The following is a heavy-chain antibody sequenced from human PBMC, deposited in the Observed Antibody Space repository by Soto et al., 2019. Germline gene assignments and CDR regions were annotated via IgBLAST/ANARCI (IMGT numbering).Heavy chain of an antibody. CDR1: GFTFSSYG. D-gene: IGHD3-9*01. CDR2: ISYDGSNK. Sequence: HPGGSLRLSCAASGFTFSSYGMHWVRQAPGKGLEWVAVISYDGSNKYYADSVKGRFTISRDNSKNTLYLQMNSLRAEDTAVYYCAKEIANYDILTGSKPPYYYYGMDVWGQGTTVTVSS. CDR3: AKEIANYDILTGSKPPYYYYGMDV. J-gene: IGHJ6*02. V-gene: IGHV3-30*18.